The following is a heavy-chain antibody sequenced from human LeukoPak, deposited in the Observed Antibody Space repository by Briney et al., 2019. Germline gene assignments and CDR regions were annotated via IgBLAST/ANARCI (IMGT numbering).Heavy chain of an antibody. V-gene: IGHV3-43*02. CDR1: GFTFDDYA. D-gene: IGHD5-18*01. CDR3: AKDRGYSYGFYYFDY. Sequence: PGGSPRLSCAASGFTFDDYAMHWVRQAPGKGLEWVSLISGDGGSTYYADSVKGRFTISRDNSKNSLYLQMNSLRTEDTALYYCAKDRGYSYGFYYFDYWGQGTLVTVSS. CDR2: ISGDGGST. J-gene: IGHJ4*02.